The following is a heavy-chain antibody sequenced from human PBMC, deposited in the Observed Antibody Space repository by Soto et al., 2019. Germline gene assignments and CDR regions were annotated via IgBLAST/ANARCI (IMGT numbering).Heavy chain of an antibody. CDR3: ARDTVTSLTPYQGFYYYGMDV. J-gene: IGHJ6*02. D-gene: IGHD2-2*01. CDR1: GFPFSSYT. CDR2: ISFDGSSK. Sequence: QEHLVESGGGVVQPGGSLTLSCTASGFPFSSYTMHWLRRAPGKGLEWVGIISFDGSSKYYADWLKVRIVISRDNSKDSLYLQMDTLRPDDTAIYYCARDTVTSLTPYQGFYYYGMDVWGQGTTVTVSS. V-gene: IGHV3-30*09.